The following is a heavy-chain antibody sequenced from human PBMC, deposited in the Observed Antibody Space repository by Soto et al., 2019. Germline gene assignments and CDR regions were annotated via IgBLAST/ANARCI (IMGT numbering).Heavy chain of an antibody. CDR3: AKDFLIVVAGTYFDY. J-gene: IGHJ4*02. CDR2: ISGSAGST. D-gene: IGHD6-19*01. CDR1: GFTFSSYA. Sequence: EVQLLESGGGLVQPGGSGRLSCAASGFTFSSYAMSWVRQAPGKGLEWVSAISGSAGSTYYADSVKGRFTISRDNSKNTLYLQMNSLRAEDTAVYYCAKDFLIVVAGTYFDYWGQGTMVTVSS. V-gene: IGHV3-23*01.